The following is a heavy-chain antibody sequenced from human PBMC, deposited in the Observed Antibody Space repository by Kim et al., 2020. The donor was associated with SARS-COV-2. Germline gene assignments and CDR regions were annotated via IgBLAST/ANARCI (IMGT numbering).Heavy chain of an antibody. Sequence: GGSLRLSCAASGFTFSSYGMHWVRQAPGKGLEWVAVISYDGSNKYYADSVKRRFTISRDNSKNTLYLQMNSLRAEDTAVYYCAREIAVAGTLAFDIWGQGTMVTVSS. CDR1: GFTFSSYG. J-gene: IGHJ3*02. CDR3: AREIAVAGTLAFDI. V-gene: IGHV3-30*03. D-gene: IGHD6-19*01. CDR2: ISYDGSNK.